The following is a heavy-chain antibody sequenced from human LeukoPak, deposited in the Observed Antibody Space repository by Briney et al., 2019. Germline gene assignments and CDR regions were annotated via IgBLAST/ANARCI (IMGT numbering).Heavy chain of an antibody. CDR3: AKRGVVIRVILVGFHKEAYYFDS. J-gene: IGHJ4*02. D-gene: IGHD3-22*01. Sequence: GGSLRLSCAVSGITLSNYGMSWVRQAPGKGLEWVAGISDSGGRTNYADSVEGRFTISRDNPKNTIYLQMNSLRAEDTAVYFCAKRGVVIRVILVGFHKEAYYFDSWGQGALVTVSS. CDR1: GITLSNYG. CDR2: ISDSGGRT. V-gene: IGHV3-23*01.